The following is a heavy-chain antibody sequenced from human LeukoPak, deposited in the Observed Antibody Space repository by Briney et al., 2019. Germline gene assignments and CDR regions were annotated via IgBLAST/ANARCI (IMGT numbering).Heavy chain of an antibody. CDR3: ARGYYMDV. CDR1: GYTFTNYD. Sequence: ASVKVSCKASGYTFTNYDINWVRQATGQGLEWMGWMNPNRGHTDYAQKFQGRVTMTRNTSISTAYMELSSLRSEDTAVYYCARGYYMDVWGKGTTVTVSS. J-gene: IGHJ6*03. V-gene: IGHV1-8*01. CDR2: MNPNRGHT.